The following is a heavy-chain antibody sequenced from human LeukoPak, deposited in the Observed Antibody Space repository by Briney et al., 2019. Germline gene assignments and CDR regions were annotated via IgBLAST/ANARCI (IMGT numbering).Heavy chain of an antibody. V-gene: IGHV1-2*06. CDR2: INPNGGDT. Sequence: GASEKLFCKAAGYNFPAYFVNWVRQAPGQGLEWMGRINPNGGDTNYAQKFQGRVTMTRDTSISTAYMELSRLTSDDTAVYYCARVFNWGNTYLLRRGWFDPWGRGTRLPVSS. D-gene: IGHD3-16*01. J-gene: IGHJ5*02. CDR1: GYNFPAYF. CDR3: ARVFNWGNTYLLRRGWFDP.